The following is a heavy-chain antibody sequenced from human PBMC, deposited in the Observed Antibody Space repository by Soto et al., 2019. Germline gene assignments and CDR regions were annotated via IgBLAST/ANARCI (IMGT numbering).Heavy chain of an antibody. V-gene: IGHV3-43D*04. CDR1: GFTFDEYA. J-gene: IGHJ4*02. CDR3: AKDISRGPTKNYDFWSGPDY. CDR2: ISWDGSNR. D-gene: IGHD3-3*01. Sequence: LRFSCAASGFTFDEYAMHWVRQPPGKGLEWVSLISWDGSNRYYADSVQGRFAISRDNSKYSLYLEMNSLRPEDTALYYCAKDISRGPTKNYDFWSGPDYWGQGTLVTVSS.